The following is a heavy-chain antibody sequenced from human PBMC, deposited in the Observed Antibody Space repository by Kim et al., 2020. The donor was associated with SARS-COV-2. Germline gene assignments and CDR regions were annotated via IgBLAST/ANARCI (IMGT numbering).Heavy chain of an antibody. V-gene: IGHV3-30-3*01. J-gene: IGHJ6*02. CDR2: ISYDGSNK. D-gene: IGHD3-10*01. CDR3: ARDRGRIRYYYGMDV. CDR1: GFTFSSYA. Sequence: GGSLRLSCAASGFTFSSYAMHWVRQAPGKGLEWVAVISYDGSNKYYADSVKGRFTISRDNSKNTLYLQMNSLRAEDTAVYYCARDRGRIRYYYGMDVWGQGTTVTVSS.